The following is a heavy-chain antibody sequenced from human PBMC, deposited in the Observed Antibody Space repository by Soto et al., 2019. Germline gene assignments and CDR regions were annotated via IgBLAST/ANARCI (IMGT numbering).Heavy chain of an antibody. J-gene: IGHJ4*02. CDR2: IKEDGSDK. V-gene: IGHV3-7*04. Sequence: EVQLVESGGSLVQPGESLRLSCVVSGFTFSSSWMSWVRQTPGKGLEWVAHIKEDGSDKYYVDSVKGRFTISRDNAKNSLYLQMNSLRVEDTAVYYCGRASRGGSGNWWGQGTLGTVYS. CDR3: GRASRGGSGNW. CDR1: GFTFSSSW. D-gene: IGHD3-10*01.